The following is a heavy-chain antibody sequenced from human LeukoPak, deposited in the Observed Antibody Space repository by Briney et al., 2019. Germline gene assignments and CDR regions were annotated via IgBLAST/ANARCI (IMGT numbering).Heavy chain of an antibody. CDR3: ARGRETRTSGWFKH. J-gene: IGHJ4*02. CDR1: GYAFASYW. Sequence: GESLKISCRVSGYAFASYWIGWVRQVPGKGLEWMGIVYPGDSDIRYSPSFQGQVTISADNSITTAYLQWSNLKASDTAMYYCARGRETRTSGWFKHWGQGTLVTVSS. CDR2: VYPGDSDI. D-gene: IGHD6-19*01. V-gene: IGHV5-51*01.